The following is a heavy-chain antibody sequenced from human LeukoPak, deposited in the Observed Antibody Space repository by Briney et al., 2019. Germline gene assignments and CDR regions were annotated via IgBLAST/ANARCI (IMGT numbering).Heavy chain of an antibody. CDR2: ISSSSSYI. CDR1: GFTFSSYS. V-gene: IGHV3-21*03. D-gene: IGHD2-15*01. J-gene: IGHJ4*02. Sequence: GGSLRLSCAASGFTFSSYSMNWVRQAPGKGLEWVSSISSSSSYIYYADSVKGRFTISRDNSKNTLYLQMNSLRAEDTAVYYCAKDAYCSGGSCYSDYWGQGTLATVSS. CDR3: AKDAYCSGGSCYSDY.